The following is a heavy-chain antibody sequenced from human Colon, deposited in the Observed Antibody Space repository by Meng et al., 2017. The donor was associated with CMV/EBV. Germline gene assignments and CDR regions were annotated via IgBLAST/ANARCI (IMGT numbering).Heavy chain of an antibody. J-gene: IGHJ6*02. CDR3: AKDRTVGGYTFGLDV. Sequence: GESLKISCAASGFTFSTYDMHWVRQATGKGLEWVSGIGTTGDTYYAGSVKGRFTISRDNAKNSLYLQMDSLRAADTAVYYCAKDRTVGGYTFGLDVWGQGTTVTVSS. CDR2: IGTTGDT. V-gene: IGHV3-13*01. CDR1: GFTFSTYD. D-gene: IGHD5-12*01.